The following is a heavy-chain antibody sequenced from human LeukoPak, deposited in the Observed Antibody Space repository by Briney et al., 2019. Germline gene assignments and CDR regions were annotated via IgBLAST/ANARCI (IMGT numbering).Heavy chain of an antibody. V-gene: IGHV4-39*01. J-gene: IGHJ2*01. CDR2: IYYSEST. CDR1: GDSISRSSYY. Sequence: SETLSLICTLSGDSISRSSYYWGWIRHPTEKGLEWIGSIYYSESTYYNPSLKSRVTISVDTSKNQFSLKLSSVTAADTAVYYCARSGGSSWSYYWYFDLWGRGTLVTVSS. CDR3: ARSGGSSWSYYWYFDL. D-gene: IGHD6-13*01.